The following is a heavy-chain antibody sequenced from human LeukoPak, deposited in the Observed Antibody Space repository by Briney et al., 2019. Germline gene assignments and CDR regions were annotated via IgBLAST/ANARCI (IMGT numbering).Heavy chain of an antibody. CDR1: VFTFCDYA. D-gene: IGHD6-19*01. J-gene: IGHJ4*02. V-gene: IGHV3-49*04. Sequence: GGSLRLSCTACVFTFCDYAMSWGCPAPGKGLGWVGFIRSKAYGGTTEYDASVKGRFTISRDDSKSIAYLQMNSLKTEDTAVYYYTRVPYSSGWYDYFDYWGQGTLVTVSS. CDR2: IRSKAYGGTT. CDR3: TRVPYSSGWYDYFDY.